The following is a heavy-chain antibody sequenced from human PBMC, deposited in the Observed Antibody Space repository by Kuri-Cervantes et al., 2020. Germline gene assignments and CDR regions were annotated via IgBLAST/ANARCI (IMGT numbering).Heavy chain of an antibody. CDR3: AREATSVVTAANYFDY. CDR2: IYYSGST. D-gene: IGHD2-21*02. CDR1: GGSISSGGYY. V-gene: IGHV4-31*02. J-gene: IGHJ4*02. Sequence: LRLSCTVAGGSISSGGYYWSWIRQHPGKGLEWIGYIYYSGSTYYNPSLKSRVTISVDTSKNQFSLKLSSVTAADTAVYYCAREATSVVTAANYFDYWGQGTLVTVSS.